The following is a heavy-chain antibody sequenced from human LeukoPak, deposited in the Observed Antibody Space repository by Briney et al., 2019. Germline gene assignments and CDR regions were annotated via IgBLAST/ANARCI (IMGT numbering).Heavy chain of an antibody. J-gene: IGHJ4*02. CDR2: LNSDGSSI. CDR3: ARQSYYYDSSGYYYDY. V-gene: IGHV3-74*03. CDR1: GFTFSSYW. D-gene: IGHD3-22*01. Sequence: GGSLRLSCAASGFTFSSYWMHWVRQAPGKGLVWVTHLNSDGSSITYADSMKGRSTISRDNAKNTLYLQVNSLRAEDTAVYYCARQSYYYDSSGYYYDYWGQGTLVTV.